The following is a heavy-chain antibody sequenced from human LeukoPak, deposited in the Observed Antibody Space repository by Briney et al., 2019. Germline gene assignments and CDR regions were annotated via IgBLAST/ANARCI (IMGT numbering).Heavy chain of an antibody. V-gene: IGHV1-46*01. CDR3: ARDDVYYYDSSGATDAFDI. D-gene: IGHD3-22*01. CDR1: GYTFTSYY. J-gene: IGHJ3*02. Sequence: ASVKVSCKASGYTFTSYYMHWVRQAPGQGLEWMGIINPSGGSTSYAQKFQGRVTMTRDTSTSTVYMELSSLRSGDTAVYYCARDDVYYYDSSGATDAFDIWGQGTMVTVSS. CDR2: INPSGGST.